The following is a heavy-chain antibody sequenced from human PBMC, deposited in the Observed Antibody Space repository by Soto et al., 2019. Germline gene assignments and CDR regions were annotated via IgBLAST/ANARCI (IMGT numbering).Heavy chain of an antibody. CDR1: GFTFSSYA. CDR2: ISGSGSST. Sequence: EVQLLESGGGLVQPGGSLRLSCAASGFTFSSYAMNWVRQAPGKGLEWVSGISGSGSSTYQADSVKGRFTISRDSSKNTVYLQMNSLRAEDTAIYYCAKSFPVAGPKRDAFDVWGQGTMVTVSS. J-gene: IGHJ3*01. V-gene: IGHV3-23*01. D-gene: IGHD6-19*01. CDR3: AKSFPVAGPKRDAFDV.